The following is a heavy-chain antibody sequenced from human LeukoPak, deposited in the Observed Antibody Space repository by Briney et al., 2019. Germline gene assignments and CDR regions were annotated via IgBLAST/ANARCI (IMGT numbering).Heavy chain of an antibody. J-gene: IGHJ4*02. CDR3: AKVGIVVVPAAMRPPRTFPYYFDY. CDR2: ISGSGGST. V-gene: IGHV3-23*01. CDR1: GFTFSSYA. Sequence: PGGSLRLSCAASGFTFSSYAMSWVRQAPGKGLEWVSAISGSGGSTYYADSVKGRFTISRDNSKNTLYLQMNSLRAEDTAVYYCAKVGIVVVPAAMRPPRTFPYYFDYWGQGTLVTVSS. D-gene: IGHD2-2*03.